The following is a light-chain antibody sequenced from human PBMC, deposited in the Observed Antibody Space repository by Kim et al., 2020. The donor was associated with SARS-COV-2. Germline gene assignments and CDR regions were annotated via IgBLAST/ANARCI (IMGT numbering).Light chain of an antibody. Sequence: SHGEIATLSWRGSQSVNRNFMAWDQPKPGQATRHIICGATSRATGIPDRFSGRGSGTDLTLSIKRLETEDFAVYDCQQYGTSPETFGGGTKADIK. V-gene: IGKV3-20*01. CDR1: QSVNRNF. J-gene: IGKJ4*01. CDR2: GAT. CDR3: QQYGTSPET.